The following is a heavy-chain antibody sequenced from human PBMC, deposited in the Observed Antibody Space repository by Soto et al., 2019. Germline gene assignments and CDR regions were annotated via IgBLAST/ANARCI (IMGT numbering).Heavy chain of an antibody. CDR1: GFTFSRHA. D-gene: IGHD3-22*01. V-gene: IGHV3-23*01. CDR2: LSDSGGSI. J-gene: IGHJ4*02. CDR3: AKDPSYYYYSDY. Sequence: GGSLRLSCTASGFTFSRHAMTWVRQAPGKGLEWVSGLSDSGGSIYYADSVKGRFTISRDNSKNTLYLQMNSLRAEDTAVYYCAKDPSYYYYSDYWGQGTLVTVSS.